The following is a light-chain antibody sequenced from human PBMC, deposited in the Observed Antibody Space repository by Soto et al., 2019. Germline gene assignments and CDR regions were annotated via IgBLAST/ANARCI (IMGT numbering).Light chain of an antibody. CDR2: YDR. Sequence: QSVLTQPPSVSDAPRQRVTISCSGSSSNIGNNAVTWYQHLPGKAPKLLIYYDRLLPSGVSDRFSGSKSGTSASLAISGLQSEDEADYYCAAWDDSLNAVVFGGGTQLT. J-gene: IGLJ2*01. V-gene: IGLV1-36*01. CDR1: SSNIGNNA. CDR3: AAWDDSLNAVV.